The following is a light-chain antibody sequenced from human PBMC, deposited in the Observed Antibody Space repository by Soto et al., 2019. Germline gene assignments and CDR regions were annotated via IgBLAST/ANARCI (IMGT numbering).Light chain of an antibody. CDR3: QQANSFPLT. Sequence: EIVMTQSPATLSVSPGESATLSCRASQSISADLAWYQQKPGQAPRLLIYAASTRATGVPARFSGSGSGTEFTVTISSLQSEDFATYYCQQANSFPLTFGPGTKVDIK. V-gene: IGKV3-15*01. CDR1: QSISAD. J-gene: IGKJ3*01. CDR2: AAS.